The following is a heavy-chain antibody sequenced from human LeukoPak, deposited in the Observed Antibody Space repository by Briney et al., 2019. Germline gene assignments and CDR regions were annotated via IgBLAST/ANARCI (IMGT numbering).Heavy chain of an antibody. CDR2: IYPGDSDT. J-gene: IGHJ6*03. D-gene: IGHD4-11*01. CDR3: ARTPYSNYYYYYMDV. CDR1: GYIFTSYW. Sequence: GESLQISCKGSGYIFTSYWIGWVRQMPGKGLEWMGIIYPGDSDTRYSPSFQGQVTISADKSISTAYLQWSSLKASDTAMYYCARTPYSNYYYYYMDVWGKGTTVTVSS. V-gene: IGHV5-51*01.